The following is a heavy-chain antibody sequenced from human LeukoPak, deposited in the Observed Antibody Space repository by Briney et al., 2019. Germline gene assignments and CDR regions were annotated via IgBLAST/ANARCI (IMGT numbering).Heavy chain of an antibody. V-gene: IGHV3-21*04. CDR1: GFTFSSYE. D-gene: IGHD2-15*01. CDR2: ISSSSSYI. Sequence: SGGSLRLSCAASGFTFSSYEMNWVRQAPGKGLEWVSSISSSSSYIYYADSVKGRFTISRDNAKNTLYLQMNSLRAEDAAVYYCAKAPVTTCSGAYCYPFDYWGQGTLVTVSS. CDR3: AKAPVTTCSGAYCYPFDY. J-gene: IGHJ4*02.